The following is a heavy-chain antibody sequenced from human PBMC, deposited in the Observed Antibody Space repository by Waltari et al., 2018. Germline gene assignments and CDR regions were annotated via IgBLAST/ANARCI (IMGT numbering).Heavy chain of an antibody. J-gene: IGHJ4*02. CDR3: AGTTWRFGNNIDS. Sequence: QVDLQQAGPGLGRPSETLSLTCSVSGGFISSHYWSWIRQSPGKGLEWIGFIYYGGDKNYNPSFKSRVTISVDTSKSQVSLVLTSVTAADTAVYFCAGTTWRFGNNIDSWGQGTLVTVSS. D-gene: IGHD3-3*01. V-gene: IGHV4-59*11. CDR1: GGFISSHY. CDR2: IYYGGDK.